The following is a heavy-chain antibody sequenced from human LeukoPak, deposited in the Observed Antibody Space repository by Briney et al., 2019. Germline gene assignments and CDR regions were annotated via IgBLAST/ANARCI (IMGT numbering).Heavy chain of an antibody. V-gene: IGHV5-51*01. CDR3: ARQGSIRI. D-gene: IGHD3-9*01. CDR2: IYPGDSNS. J-gene: IGHJ4*02. CDR1: GYNLTTYW. Sequence: GESLKISCGASGYNLTTYWIGWVRQRPGKGLEWMGIIYPGDSNSTYSPSFQGQVTISVDKSLSTAYLQWSSLKASDTAMYYCARQGSIRIWGQGTLVTVSS.